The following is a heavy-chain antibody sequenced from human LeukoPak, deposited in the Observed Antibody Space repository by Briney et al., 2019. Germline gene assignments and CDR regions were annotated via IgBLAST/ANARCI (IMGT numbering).Heavy chain of an antibody. CDR3: ARERPWNDGAFDI. Sequence: ASVKVSCKASRYTFTSYDINWVRQATGQGLEWMGWMNPNSGNTGYAQKFQGRATITRNTSISTAYMELSSLRSEDTAVYYCARERPWNDGAFDIWGQGTMVTVSS. V-gene: IGHV1-8*03. J-gene: IGHJ3*02. D-gene: IGHD1-1*01. CDR2: MNPNSGNT. CDR1: RYTFTSYD.